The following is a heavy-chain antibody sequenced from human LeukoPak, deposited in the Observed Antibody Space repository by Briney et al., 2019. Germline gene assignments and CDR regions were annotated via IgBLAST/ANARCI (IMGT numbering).Heavy chain of an antibody. CDR1: GYTFTSYG. J-gene: IGHJ4*02. CDR2: ISAYNGNT. Sequence: ASVKVSCKASGYTFTSYGISWVRQAPGQGLEWMGWISAYNGNTNYAQKLQGRVTMTTDTCTSTAYMELRSLRSDDTAVYYCARDPAPYSSSWYALHFDYWGQGTLVTVSS. V-gene: IGHV1-18*01. CDR3: ARDPAPYSSSWYALHFDY. D-gene: IGHD6-13*01.